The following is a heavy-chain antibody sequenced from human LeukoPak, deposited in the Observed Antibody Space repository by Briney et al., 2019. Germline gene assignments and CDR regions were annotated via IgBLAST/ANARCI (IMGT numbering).Heavy chain of an antibody. J-gene: IGHJ4*02. D-gene: IGHD3-3*01. CDR3: AREMWRGFVDY. V-gene: IGHV3-11*01. Sequence: GGSLRLSCAASGFTFSDYYMSWIRQAPGKGLEWVSYISSSGSTIYYADSVKGRFTISKDNAKNSLYLQMNSLRAEDTAVYYCAREMWRGFVDYWGQGTLVTVSS. CDR2: ISSSGSTI. CDR1: GFTFSDYY.